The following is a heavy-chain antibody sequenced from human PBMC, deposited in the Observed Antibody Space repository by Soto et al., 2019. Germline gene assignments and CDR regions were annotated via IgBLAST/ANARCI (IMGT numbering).Heavy chain of an antibody. CDR2: IIPIFGTA. V-gene: IGHV1-69*12. CDR1: GGTFSSYA. CDR3: ARRIVLVPTATPRTRYYYYYGMDV. Sequence: QVQLVQSGAEVKKPGSSVKVSCKASGGTFSSYAISWVRQAPGQGLEWMGGIIPIFGTANYAQKFQGRVTITADESTSTAYMELSSLRSEDTAVYYCARRIVLVPTATPRTRYYYYYGMDVWGQGTTVTVSS. D-gene: IGHD2-2*01. J-gene: IGHJ6*02.